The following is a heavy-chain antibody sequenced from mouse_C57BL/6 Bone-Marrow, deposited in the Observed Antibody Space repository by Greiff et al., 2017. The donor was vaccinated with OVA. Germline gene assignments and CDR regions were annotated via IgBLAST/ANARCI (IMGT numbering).Heavy chain of an antibody. Sequence: QVQLQQPGAELVRPGSSVKLSCKASGYTFTSYWMHWVKQRPIQGLEWIGNIDPSDSETHSNQKFKDKATLTVDKSSSTAYMQLSSLTSEDSAVYYCARATTVAEGGYFDVWGTGTTVTVSS. D-gene: IGHD1-1*01. V-gene: IGHV1-52*01. CDR2: IDPSDSET. CDR1: GYTFTSYW. CDR3: ARATTVAEGGYFDV. J-gene: IGHJ1*03.